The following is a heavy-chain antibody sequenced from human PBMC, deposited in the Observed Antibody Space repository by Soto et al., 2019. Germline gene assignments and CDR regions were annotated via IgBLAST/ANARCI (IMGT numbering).Heavy chain of an antibody. CDR2: IYPGDSDT. CDR3: ARHYYDSSGHRPFGY. V-gene: IGHV5-51*01. J-gene: IGHJ4*02. D-gene: IGHD3-22*01. CDR1: GYSSTSYW. Sequence: GESLKICCKGSGYSSTSYWIGWVRQMPGKGLEWMGIIYPGDSDTRYSPSFQGQVTISADKSISTAYLQWSSLKASDTAMYYCARHYYDSSGHRPFGYWGQGTLVTVSS.